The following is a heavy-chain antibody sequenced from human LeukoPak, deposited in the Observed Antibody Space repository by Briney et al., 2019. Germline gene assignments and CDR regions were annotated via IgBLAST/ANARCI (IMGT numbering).Heavy chain of an antibody. J-gene: IGHJ4*02. D-gene: IGHD1-1*01. V-gene: IGHV3-23*01. CDR3: AKLSGTTGTTSRVLDY. Sequence: GGSLRLSCAASGFTFTNYGMSWVRQAPGKGLEWVSTISGSGDATNYADFVKGRLTISRDNSKNTVDLQMNSLRGEDTAVYYCAKLSGTTGTTSRVLDYLGQGTLVSVSS. CDR2: ISGSGDAT. CDR1: GFTFTNYG.